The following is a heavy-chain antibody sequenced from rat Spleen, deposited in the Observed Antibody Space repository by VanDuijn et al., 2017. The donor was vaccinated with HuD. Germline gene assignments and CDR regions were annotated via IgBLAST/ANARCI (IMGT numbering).Heavy chain of an antibody. CDR1: GYSITSNY. J-gene: IGHJ2*01. V-gene: IGHV3-1*01. CDR2: ISYSGST. Sequence: EVQLQESGPGLVKPSQSLSLTCSVTGYSITSNYWGWIRKFPGNKMEWMGYISYSGSTSYHPSLKSRISITRDTAKNQFFLQVNSVTTEDTATYYCARDNNYKAYWGQGVMVTVSS. D-gene: IGHD1-10*01. CDR3: ARDNNYKAY.